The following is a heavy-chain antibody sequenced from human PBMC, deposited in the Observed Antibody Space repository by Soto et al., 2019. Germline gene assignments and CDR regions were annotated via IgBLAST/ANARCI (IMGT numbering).Heavy chain of an antibody. D-gene: IGHD3-3*01. Sequence: EVQLLESGGGLVQPGGSLRLSCAASGFTFSSHAISWVRRAPGKGLEWVSAVSGRGDNTYYIDSVKGRFTISRDNSKNIVYLQMSYLRVEDTAVYYCTKERGHDGCAEWWGRGALVTVSS. J-gene: IGHJ4*02. CDR2: VSGRGDNT. V-gene: IGHV3-23*01. CDR3: TKERGHDGCAEW. CDR1: GFTFSSHA.